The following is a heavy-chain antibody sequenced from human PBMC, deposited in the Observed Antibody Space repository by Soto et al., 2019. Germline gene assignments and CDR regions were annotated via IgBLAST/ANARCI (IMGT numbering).Heavy chain of an antibody. Sequence: VASVKVSCKASGYTFTSYGISWVRQAPGQGLEWMGWISAYNGNTNYAQKLQGRVTMTTDTSTSTAYMELRSLRSDDTAVYYCARDSVIVGSVYFDYWGQGTLVTVSS. D-gene: IGHD1-26*01. V-gene: IGHV1-18*01. CDR3: ARDSVIVGSVYFDY. J-gene: IGHJ4*02. CDR2: ISAYNGNT. CDR1: GYTFTSYG.